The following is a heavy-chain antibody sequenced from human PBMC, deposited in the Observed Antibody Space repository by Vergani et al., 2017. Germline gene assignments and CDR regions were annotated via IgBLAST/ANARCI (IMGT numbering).Heavy chain of an antibody. Sequence: QVQLQESGPGLVKPSETLSLTCTVSGGSISSYYWSWIRQPPGKGLEWIGYIYYSGSTNYNPSLKSRVTISVDTSKNRFSLKLSSVTAADTAVYYCARGPSDGGNPNWFDPWGQGTLVTVSS. D-gene: IGHD4-23*01. V-gene: IGHV4-59*01. CDR2: IYYSGST. CDR1: GGSISSYY. J-gene: IGHJ5*02. CDR3: ARGPSDGGNPNWFDP.